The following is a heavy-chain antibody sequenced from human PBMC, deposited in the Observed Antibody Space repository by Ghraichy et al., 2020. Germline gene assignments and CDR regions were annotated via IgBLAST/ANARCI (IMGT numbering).Heavy chain of an antibody. Sequence: GESLNISCAASGFSFSSYGMHWVRQAPGKGLEWVAIISYDGSDKYYADSVKGRSTISRDKSKNTLYLQMDSLSAEDTAVYYCAKDRSNYYGSGNYYNGGIDSWGQGTLVTVSS. J-gene: IGHJ4*02. CDR3: AKDRSNYYGSGNYYNGGIDS. D-gene: IGHD3-10*01. CDR2: ISYDGSDK. CDR1: GFSFSSYG. V-gene: IGHV3-30*18.